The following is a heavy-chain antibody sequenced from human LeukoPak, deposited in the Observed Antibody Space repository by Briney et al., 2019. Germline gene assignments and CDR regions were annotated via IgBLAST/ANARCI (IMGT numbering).Heavy chain of an antibody. Sequence: GGSLRLSCAASGFTFSNYAMRWVRQAPGKGLEWVSGISGSGDSTYYADSVKGRFTISRDNSKNTLYLQMNSLRAEDTAVYYCARRSGIAVAGAFDYWCQGTLVTVSS. V-gene: IGHV3-23*01. CDR3: ARRSGIAVAGAFDY. CDR1: GFTFSNYA. D-gene: IGHD6-19*01. CDR2: ISGSGDST. J-gene: IGHJ4*02.